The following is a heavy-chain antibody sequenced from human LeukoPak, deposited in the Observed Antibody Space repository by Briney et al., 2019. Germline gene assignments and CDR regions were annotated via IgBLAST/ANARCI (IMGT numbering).Heavy chain of an antibody. CDR3: VRDLGSDSSGYYHY. CDR2: ISSTGSTI. D-gene: IGHD3-22*01. Sequence: GGSLRLSCAASGFTFSDFSTSWIRHAPGKGLEWLAYISSTGSTIYYADSVRGRFTISRDKAKRSVYLQMDSLRVEDTAVYYCVRDLGSDSSGYYHYWGQGTLVIVSS. CDR1: GFTFSDFS. V-gene: IGHV3-11*01. J-gene: IGHJ4*02.